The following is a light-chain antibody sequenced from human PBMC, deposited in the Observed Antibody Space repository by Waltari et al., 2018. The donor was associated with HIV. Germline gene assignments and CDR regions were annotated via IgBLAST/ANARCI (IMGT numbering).Light chain of an antibody. J-gene: IGKJ2*01. CDR2: ATS. V-gene: IGKV1-39*01. CDR3: QQSYNTPHT. CDR1: QSITRY. Sequence: DIQMTQSPSSLSAFVGDRVTITCRASQSITRYVNWYQQKPGKAPKLLIYATSSLQSGVPSRFSGSGSGTDFTLTISSLQPEDFATYYCQQSYNTPHTFGQGTKLEIK.